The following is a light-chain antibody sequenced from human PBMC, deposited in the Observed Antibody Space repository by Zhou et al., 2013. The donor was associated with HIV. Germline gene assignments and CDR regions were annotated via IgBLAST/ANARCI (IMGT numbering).Light chain of an antibody. J-gene: IGKJ2*01. V-gene: IGKV1-13*02. CDR1: QGISSA. CDR2: DAS. CDR3: QQSYTTSPT. Sequence: AIQLTQSPSSLSASVGGRVTITCRASQGISSALAWYQQKPGKAPKLLIYDASSLESGVPSRFSGSGSGTDFTLTISSLQPEDFATYHCQQSYTTSPTFGQGTKLEIK.